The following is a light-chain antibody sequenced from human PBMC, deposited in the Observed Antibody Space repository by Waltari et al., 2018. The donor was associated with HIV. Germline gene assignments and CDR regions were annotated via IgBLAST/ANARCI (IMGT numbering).Light chain of an antibody. CDR1: NLSNNY. Sequence: SYDLTQAPSLSVSPGQAAKILSSGFNLSNNYVSWYQQKPGQSPLLLIFRDRKRPSGSPERFSGSGSGNTATLTISGTQSVDEADYFCQSWGNSTVVFGGGTKLTVL. CDR3: QSWGNSTVV. J-gene: IGLJ2*01. V-gene: IGLV3-1*01. CDR2: RDR.